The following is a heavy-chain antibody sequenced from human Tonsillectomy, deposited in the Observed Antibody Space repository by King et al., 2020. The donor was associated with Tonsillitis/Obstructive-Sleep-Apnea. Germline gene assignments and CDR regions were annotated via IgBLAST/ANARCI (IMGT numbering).Heavy chain of an antibody. CDR1: GFTFSTYA. J-gene: IGHJ5*02. V-gene: IGHV3-23*04. CDR3: AKXCAAVXGDPGS. CDR2: ISGSNGGT. Sequence: VQLVESGGGLVQPGGSLRLSCVASGFTFSTYAMTWVRQAPGKGPEWVSGISGSNGGTYYADSVKGRFTISRDNSKNTLYLQMNSLRADDTALYYCAKXCAAVXGDPGSWGQGTLVTVSS. D-gene: IGHD6-19*01.